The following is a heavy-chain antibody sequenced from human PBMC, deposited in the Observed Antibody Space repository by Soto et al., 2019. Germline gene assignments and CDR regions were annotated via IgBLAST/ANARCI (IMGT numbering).Heavy chain of an antibody. CDR1: GTSVSNYY. D-gene: IGHD3-9*01. Sequence: SETLSLTCSVSGTSVSNYYWSWIRQPAGKGLEHIGRIYTSGSTSYNPSLKSRVTMSMDRSRAQFYLTLTSVTAADTALYFCARARYYDWCFDLWGLGTPVTVSS. CDR2: IYTSGST. CDR3: ARARYYDWCFDL. V-gene: IGHV4-4*07. J-gene: IGHJ4*02.